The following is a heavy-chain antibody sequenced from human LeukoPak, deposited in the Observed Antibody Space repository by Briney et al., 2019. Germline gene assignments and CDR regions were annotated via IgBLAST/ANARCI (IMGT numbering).Heavy chain of an antibody. J-gene: IGHJ6*03. Sequence: ASVKVSCKASGYTFSGYYLHWVRQAPGQGLEWMGWIDTNTGATQHAQKFQGRVAMTRDTSINTAFMDLTRLRSDDTAVYFCARDDYYYENRGGFYNYYIYLWGRGTTVTVSS. CDR1: GYTFSGYY. V-gene: IGHV1-2*02. CDR3: ARDDYYYENRGGFYNYYIYL. CDR2: IDTNTGAT. D-gene: IGHD3-22*01.